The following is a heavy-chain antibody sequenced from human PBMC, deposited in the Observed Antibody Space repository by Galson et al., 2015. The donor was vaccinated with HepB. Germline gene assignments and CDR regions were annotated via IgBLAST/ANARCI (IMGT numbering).Heavy chain of an antibody. CDR3: AKGDVWGSAALNYGMDV. V-gene: IGHV3-23*01. D-gene: IGHD3-16*01. J-gene: IGHJ6*02. Sequence: SLRLSCAASGFTFNYHAMTWVRQAPGKGLEWVAAIGGGGSTSYAESVKGRFTISRDNSKNMVFLQMYSLRAEDTAVYYCAKGDVWGSAALNYGMDVWGQGTTVTVSS. CDR2: IGGGGST. CDR1: GFTFNYHA.